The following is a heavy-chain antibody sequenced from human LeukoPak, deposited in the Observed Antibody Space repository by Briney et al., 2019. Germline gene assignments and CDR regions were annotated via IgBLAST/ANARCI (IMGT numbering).Heavy chain of an antibody. V-gene: IGHV3-74*01. D-gene: IGHD4-17*01. Sequence: GGSLRLSCAASGFTFSSYWMHWVRQAPGKGLVWVSRINTDGSTTTYADSVKGRFTISRDNAKNTLYLQMNSLRAEDTVVYYCARAGYGDLDDAFDIWGQGTMVTVSS. CDR1: GFTFSSYW. CDR3: ARAGYGDLDDAFDI. J-gene: IGHJ3*02. CDR2: INTDGSTT.